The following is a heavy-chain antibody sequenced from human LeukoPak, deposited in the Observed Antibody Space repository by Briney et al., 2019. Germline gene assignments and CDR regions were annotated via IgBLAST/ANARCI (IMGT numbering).Heavy chain of an antibody. CDR1: GGSISSSNW. V-gene: IGHV4-4*02. D-gene: IGHD5-18*01. Sequence: SGTLSLTCAVSGGSISSSNWWSWVRQPPGKGLEWIGEIYHSGSTNYNPSLKSRVTISVDTSKNQFSLKLSSVTAADTAVYYCARYAYSYGGYYFDYWGQGTLVTVSS. CDR3: ARYAYSYGGYYFDY. J-gene: IGHJ4*02. CDR2: IYHSGST.